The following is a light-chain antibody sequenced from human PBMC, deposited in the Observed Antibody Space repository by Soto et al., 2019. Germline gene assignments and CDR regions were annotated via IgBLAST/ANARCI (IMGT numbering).Light chain of an antibody. V-gene: IGKV3D-20*02. CDR3: QQRSNWRT. CDR1: QGVTTN. Sequence: EIIMTQSPGTLSVSPGERATLSCRAAQGVTTNFAWYQQKSGQSPRLLIFDASTRATGIPDRFSGSGSGTDFTLTINRLEPEDFAVYYCQQRSNWRTFGQGTKVDNK. CDR2: DAS. J-gene: IGKJ1*01.